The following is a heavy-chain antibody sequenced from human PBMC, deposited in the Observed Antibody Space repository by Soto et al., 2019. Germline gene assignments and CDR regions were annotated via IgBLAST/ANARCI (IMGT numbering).Heavy chain of an antibody. J-gene: IGHJ6*02. V-gene: IGHV1-69*06. CDR3: ATDVVFEIFGVDLNPRDYGMDV. CDR2: IIPIFGTA. Sequence: SVKVSCKASGGTFSSYAISWVRQAPGQGLEWMGGIIPIFGTANYAQKFQGRVTMTEDTSTDTAYMELSSLRSEDTAVYYCATDVVFEIFGVDLNPRDYGMDVWGQGTTVTV. D-gene: IGHD3-3*01. CDR1: GGTFSSYA.